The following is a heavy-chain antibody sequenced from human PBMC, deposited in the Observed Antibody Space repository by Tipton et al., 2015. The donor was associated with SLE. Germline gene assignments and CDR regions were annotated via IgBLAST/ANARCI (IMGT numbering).Heavy chain of an antibody. CDR2: ISSSSSYI. J-gene: IGHJ4*02. D-gene: IGHD3-22*01. CDR3: ARDLIYYYDSSGPDY. V-gene: IGHV3-21*01. Sequence: GSLRLSCAASGFTFSSYSMNWVRQAPGKGLEWASSISSSSSYIYYADSVKGRFTISRDNAKNSLYLQMNSLRAEDTAVYYCARDLIYYYDSSGPDYWGQGTLVTVSS. CDR1: GFTFSSYS.